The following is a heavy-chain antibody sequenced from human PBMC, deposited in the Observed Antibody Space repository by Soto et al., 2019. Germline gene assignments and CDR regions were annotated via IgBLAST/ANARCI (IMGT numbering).Heavy chain of an antibody. Sequence: EVQLVESGGGLVQPSRSLRLSCAASGFTFDDYAMHWVRQAPGKGLEWVSGISWNSGSIGYAVSVKGRFTIPRDNAKNSLYLQVHSLRAEDTALYYCANEGNYHGAGSDSNDAFDIWGQGTMVTVSS. CDR2: ISWNSGSI. V-gene: IGHV3-9*01. J-gene: IGHJ3*02. CDR3: ANEGNYHGAGSDSNDAFDI. D-gene: IGHD3-10*01. CDR1: GFTFDDYA.